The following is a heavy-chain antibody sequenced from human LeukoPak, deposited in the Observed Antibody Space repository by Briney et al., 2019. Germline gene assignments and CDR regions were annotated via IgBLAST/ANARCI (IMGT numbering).Heavy chain of an antibody. Sequence: PSETLSLTCTVSGGSISIYYWNWIRQPAGKRLEWIGRIVTGGITNYNPSLKSRVTMSVDTSKNQFSLNLSSVTAADTAVYYCARESSGSYYNPQGYMDVWGKGTTVTVSS. CDR3: ARESSGSYYNPQGYMDV. CDR1: GGSISIYY. CDR2: IVTGGIT. V-gene: IGHV4-4*07. D-gene: IGHD3-10*01. J-gene: IGHJ6*03.